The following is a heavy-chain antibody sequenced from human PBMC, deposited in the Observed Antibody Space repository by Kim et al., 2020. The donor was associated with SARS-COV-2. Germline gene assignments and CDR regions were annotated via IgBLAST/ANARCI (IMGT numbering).Heavy chain of an antibody. CDR3: ARDLGYDWTEYYHFYYGMDV. V-gene: IGHV3-21*06. D-gene: IGHD5-12*01. CDR2: ISSGTTYI. J-gene: IGHJ6*02. CDR1: GFTFNTYT. Sequence: GGSLRLSCAVSGFTFNTYTMNWVRQAPGKGLEWVSSISSGTTYIYYADSVKGRFTISRDNAKDLLFLQMNSLRAEDTAVYYCARDLGYDWTEYYHFYYGMDVWGQGTTVTVSS.